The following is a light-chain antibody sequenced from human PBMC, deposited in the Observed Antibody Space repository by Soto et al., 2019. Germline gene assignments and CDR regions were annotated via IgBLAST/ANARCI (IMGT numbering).Light chain of an antibody. J-gene: IGKJ3*01. V-gene: IGKV1-39*01. CDR2: GAS. CDR1: RNINTD. CDR3: QQTSADPFT. Sequence: DIQMTQSPSSLSASVGDTITITCRASRNINTDLNWYQQKPGKAPKLLIFGASSLQSGVPSRFSGSGSRTDFTLTINSLQPEDFATYCCQQTSADPFTIGPGTQVDIK.